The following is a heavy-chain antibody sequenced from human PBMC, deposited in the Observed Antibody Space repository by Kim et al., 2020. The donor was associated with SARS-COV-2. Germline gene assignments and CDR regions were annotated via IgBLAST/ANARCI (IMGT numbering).Heavy chain of an antibody. CDR3: ARVADACSSTSCYRSWYFDL. V-gene: IGHV4-31*03. CDR2: IYYSGST. Sequence: SETLSLTCTVSGGSISSGGYYWSWIRQHPGKGLEWIGYIYYSGSTYYNPSLKSRVTISVDTSKNQFSLKLSSVTAADTAVYYCARVADACSSTSCYRSWYFDLWGRGTLVTVSS. CDR1: GGSISSGGYY. D-gene: IGHD2-2*01. J-gene: IGHJ2*01.